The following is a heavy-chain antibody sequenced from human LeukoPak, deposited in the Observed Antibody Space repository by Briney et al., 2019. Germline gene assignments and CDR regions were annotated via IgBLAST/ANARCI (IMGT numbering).Heavy chain of an antibody. CDR2: INHSGST. CDR1: GGSFSGYY. D-gene: IGHD3-22*01. V-gene: IGHV4-34*01. Sequence: PSETLSLTCAVYGGSFSGYYWSWIRQPPGKGLEWIGEINHSGSTNYNPSLKSRVTISVDTSKNQFSLKLSSVTAADTAVYYCARGLDYYDSSGYYSSFDYWGQGTLVTVSS. CDR3: ARGLDYYDSSGYYSSFDY. J-gene: IGHJ4*02.